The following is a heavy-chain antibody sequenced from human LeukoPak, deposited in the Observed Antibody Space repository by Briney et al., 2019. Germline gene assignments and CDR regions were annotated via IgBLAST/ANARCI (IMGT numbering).Heavy chain of an antibody. J-gene: IGHJ4*02. CDR1: GYTFTSYD. D-gene: IGHD6-13*01. Sequence: ASVKVSCKASGYTFTSYDINWVRQAPGQGLEWMGWINPNSGGTNYAQKFQGRVTMTRDTSISTAYMELSRLRSDDTAVYYCAREAYSSSWFAYWGQGTLVTVSS. V-gene: IGHV1-2*02. CDR2: INPNSGGT. CDR3: AREAYSSSWFAY.